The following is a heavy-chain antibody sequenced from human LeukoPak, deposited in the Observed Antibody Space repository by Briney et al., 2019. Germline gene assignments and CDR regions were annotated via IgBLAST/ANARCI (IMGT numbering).Heavy chain of an antibody. CDR1: GYTFTSYG. V-gene: IGHV1-18*01. D-gene: IGHD3-22*01. CDR3: ARERYYDQPHNDY. Sequence: ASVKVSCKASGYTFTSYGISWVRQAPGQGLEWMGWISAYNGNTNYAQKLQGRVTMTTDTSTSTAYVELRSLRSDDTAVYYCARERYYDQPHNDYWGQGTLVTVSS. CDR2: ISAYNGNT. J-gene: IGHJ4*02.